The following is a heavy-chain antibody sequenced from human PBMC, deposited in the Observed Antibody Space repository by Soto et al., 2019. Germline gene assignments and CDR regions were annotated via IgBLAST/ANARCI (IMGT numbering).Heavy chain of an antibody. CDR3: AIDGYCSGGSCYSVPVFDY. CDR1: GFTFSSYG. CDR2: IWYDGSNK. V-gene: IGHV3-33*01. Sequence: QVQLVESGGGVVQPGRSLRLSCAASGFTFSSYGMHWVRQAPGKGLEWVAVIWYDGSNKYYADSVKGRFTIYRDNSKNTLYLQMNILTAEDTAVYYCAIDGYCSGGSCYSVPVFDYWGQGTLVTVSS. D-gene: IGHD2-15*01. J-gene: IGHJ4*02.